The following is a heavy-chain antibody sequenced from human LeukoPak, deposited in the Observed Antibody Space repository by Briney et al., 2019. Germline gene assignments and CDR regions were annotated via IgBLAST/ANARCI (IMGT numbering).Heavy chain of an antibody. CDR2: ISGSGGST. V-gene: IGHV3-23*01. J-gene: IGHJ4*02. CDR1: GFTFSSYA. CDR3: AKESGVVVPAAIVDYFDY. D-gene: IGHD2-2*02. Sequence: PGGSLRLSCAASGFTFSSYAMSWVRQAPGKGLEWVSAISGSGGSTYYADSVKGRFTISRDNSKNTLYLQMNSLGAEDTAVYYCAKESGVVVPAAIVDYFDYWGQGTLVTVSS.